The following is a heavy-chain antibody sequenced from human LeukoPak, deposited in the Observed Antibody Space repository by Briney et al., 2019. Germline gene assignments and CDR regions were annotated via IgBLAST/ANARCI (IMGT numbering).Heavy chain of an antibody. J-gene: IGHJ4*02. CDR3: ATTGATSPSSASWFNIEY. Sequence: SETLSLTCAVYGGSFSGYYWSWIRQPPGRGLEWIGYIYYSGGTNYNPSLESRVTISLDTARNQFSLKLRSVTAEDTAVYYCATTGATSPSSASWFNIEYWGQGTLVPVSS. D-gene: IGHD6-13*01. CDR2: IYYSGGT. CDR1: GGSFSGYY. V-gene: IGHV4-59*08.